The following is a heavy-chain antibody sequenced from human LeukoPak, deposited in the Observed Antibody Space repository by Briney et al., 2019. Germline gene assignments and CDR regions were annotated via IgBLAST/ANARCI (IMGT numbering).Heavy chain of an antibody. CDR2: INPNSGGT. CDR3: ARRARPMATITYYFDY. D-gene: IGHD5-12*01. Sequence: ASVKVSCKASGYTFTGYYMHWVRQAPGQGLEWMGWINPNSGGTNYAQKFQGRVTMTRDTSISTAYMELSRQRSDDTAVYYCARRARPMATITYYFDYWGQGTLVTVSS. CDR1: GYTFTGYY. J-gene: IGHJ4*02. V-gene: IGHV1-2*02.